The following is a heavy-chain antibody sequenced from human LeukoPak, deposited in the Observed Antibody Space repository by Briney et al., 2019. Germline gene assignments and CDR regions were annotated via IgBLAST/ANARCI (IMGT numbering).Heavy chain of an antibody. D-gene: IGHD6-13*01. V-gene: IGHV5-51*01. J-gene: IGHJ6*03. CDR2: IYPGDSDT. Sequence: GESLKISCKGSGYNFTIYWIGWVRQMPGKGLEWMGIIYPGDSDTRYSPSFQGQVTISADKSINTAYLQWSSLKASDTAMYFCARQTTSSWYLNRAYMDVWGKGTTVTVSS. CDR3: ARQTTSSWYLNRAYMDV. CDR1: GYNFTIYW.